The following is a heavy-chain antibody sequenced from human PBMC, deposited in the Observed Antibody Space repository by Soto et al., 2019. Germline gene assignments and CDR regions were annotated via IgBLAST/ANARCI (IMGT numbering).Heavy chain of an antibody. V-gene: IGHV4-39*01. CDR1: GGSVSSSTYY. Sequence: SETLSLTCTVSGGSVSSSTYYWGWIRQPPGKGLEWIGSIYYSGSTYYNPSLKSRVTISVDTSKIQFSLKLNSVTAADTAVYYCASQSHYYGMDVWGQGTTVTVSS. CDR2: IYYSGST. CDR3: ASQSHYYGMDV. J-gene: IGHJ6*02.